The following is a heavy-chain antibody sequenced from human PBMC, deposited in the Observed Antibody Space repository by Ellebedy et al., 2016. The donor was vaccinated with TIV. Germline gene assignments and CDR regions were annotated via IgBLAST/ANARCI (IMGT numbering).Heavy chain of an antibody. V-gene: IGHV3-66*01. CDR1: GFTINSNY. D-gene: IGHD3-10*01. J-gene: IGHJ3*02. Sequence: GGSLRLSCVVSGFTINSNYMSWVRQAPGRGLEWVSVISVVGSAYYADSVEGRFTISRDKSRNTLFLQMNGLRAEDTAVYYCAGETFNDVDLDLWGLFDIWGQGTTVTVSS. CDR3: AGETFNDVDLDLWGLFDI. CDR2: ISVVGSA.